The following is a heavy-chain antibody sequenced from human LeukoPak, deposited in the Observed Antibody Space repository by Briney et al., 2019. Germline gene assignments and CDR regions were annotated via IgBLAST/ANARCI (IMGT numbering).Heavy chain of an antibody. J-gene: IGHJ4*02. Sequence: GGSLRLSCAASGFTVSSTYMSWVRQTPGKGLEWVSVIYSDGKVYYIDSVKGRFTISRDTSKNTVYLQMNSLRAEDTAVYYCARDGYSSSGLDYWGQGTLVTVSS. CDR1: GFTVSSTY. V-gene: IGHV3-53*01. D-gene: IGHD6-13*01. CDR2: IYSDGKV. CDR3: ARDGYSSSGLDY.